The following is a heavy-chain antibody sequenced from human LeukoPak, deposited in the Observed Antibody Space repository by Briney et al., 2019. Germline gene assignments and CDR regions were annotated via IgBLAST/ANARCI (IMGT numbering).Heavy chain of an antibody. J-gene: IGHJ4*02. V-gene: IGHV3-21*01. CDR3: ARVWMGGLPSNSFDY. D-gene: IGHD4-11*01. Sequence: GGSLRLSCATSGFTFSSYSMNWVRQAPGKGLEWVSSISSSSSYIYYADSVKGRFTISRDNAKNSLYLQMNSLRAEDTAVYYCARVWMGGLPSNSFDYWGQGTLATVSS. CDR2: ISSSSSYI. CDR1: GFTFSSYS.